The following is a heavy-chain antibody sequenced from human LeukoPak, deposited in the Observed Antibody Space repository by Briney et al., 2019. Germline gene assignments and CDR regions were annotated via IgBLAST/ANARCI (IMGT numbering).Heavy chain of an antibody. CDR3: ASDGRMGYASSWRSYYFDY. D-gene: IGHD6-13*01. V-gene: IGHV4-59*01. J-gene: IGHJ4*02. Sequence: SETLSLTCTVSGGSISSYYWSWIRQPPGKGLEWIGYIYYSGSTNYNPSLKSRVTISVDTSKNQLSQKLSSVTAADTAVYYCASDGRMGYASSWRSYYFDYWGQGTLVTVSS. CDR2: IYYSGST. CDR1: GGSISSYY.